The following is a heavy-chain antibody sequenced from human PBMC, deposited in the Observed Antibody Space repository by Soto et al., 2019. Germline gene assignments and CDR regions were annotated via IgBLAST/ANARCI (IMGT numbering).Heavy chain of an antibody. CDR3: ARGGATYYDFWSGYLTNYYYYYMDV. D-gene: IGHD3-3*01. J-gene: IGHJ6*03. CDR2: INPNSGGT. V-gene: IGHV1-2*02. CDR1: GYTFTGYY. Sequence: ASVKVSCKASGYTFTGYYMHWVRQAPGQGLEWMGWINPNSGGTNYAQKFQGRVTMTRNTSISTAYMELSGLRSEDTAVYYCARGGATYYDFWSGYLTNYYYYYMDVWGKGTTVTVSS.